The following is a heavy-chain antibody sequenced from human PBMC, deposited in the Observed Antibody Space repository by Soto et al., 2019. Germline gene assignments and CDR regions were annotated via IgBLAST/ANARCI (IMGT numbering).Heavy chain of an antibody. CDR2: INPSNNST. CDR3: ARHYDSSGYSSNWLDP. Sequence: QVQLVQSGAEVKKPGASVKVSCKASGYIFTTYYMHWVRQAPGQGLEWMGIINPSNNSTTTAQKFQRSLTVTSDTSTSTLYMELSSLRSEDTAVYYCARHYDSSGYSSNWLDPWGQGTLVTVSS. J-gene: IGHJ5*02. CDR1: GYIFTTYY. V-gene: IGHV1-46*01. D-gene: IGHD3-22*01.